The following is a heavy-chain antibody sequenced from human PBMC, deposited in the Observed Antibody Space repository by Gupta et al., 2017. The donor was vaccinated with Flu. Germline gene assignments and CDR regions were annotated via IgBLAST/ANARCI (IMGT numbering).Heavy chain of an antibody. D-gene: IGHD3-10*01. CDR3: AREAYGYYHMDA. V-gene: IGHV3-21*02. CDR1: GFLFPYHS. CDR2: ISSNEVYK. Sequence: EVILVESGGGLVKAGASLRLSVSASGFLFPYHSFTWVRRAPGKGLEWVASISSNEVYKHYVDSVRGRFTISRDNAKNSSYLQMNSLRVEDTAVYYCAREAYGYYHMDAWGKGTRVTVSS. J-gene: IGHJ6*03.